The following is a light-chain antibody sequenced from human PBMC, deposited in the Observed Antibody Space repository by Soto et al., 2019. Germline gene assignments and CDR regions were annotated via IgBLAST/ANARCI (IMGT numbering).Light chain of an antibody. CDR2: GAS. V-gene: IGKV3-15*01. J-gene: IGKJ1*01. Sequence: EVVMTQSPATLSLSLGERATLSCRASQTIRSSLAWYQQKPGQAPRLLMYGASTRATDIPARFGGSGSGTEFTLTISILQSEDSAIYYCQQYNNWPQTFGQGTTVEIK. CDR1: QTIRSS. CDR3: QQYNNWPQT.